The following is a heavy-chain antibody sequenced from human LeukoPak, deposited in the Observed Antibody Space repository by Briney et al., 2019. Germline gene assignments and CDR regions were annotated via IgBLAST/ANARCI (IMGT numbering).Heavy chain of an antibody. D-gene: IGHD3-3*01. V-gene: IGHV3-23*01. CDR2: ISTSGAST. CDR1: VFTVSSNY. J-gene: IGHJ5*02. CDR3: AKDGGYYDFWSEGDWFDP. Sequence: GGSLRLSCAASVFTVSSNYMSWVRQAPGKGLEWVSAISTSGASTYYADSVKGRFTISRDNSKNTLYMQMSSLRAEDTAVYYCAKDGGYYDFWSEGDWFDPWGQGTLVTVSS.